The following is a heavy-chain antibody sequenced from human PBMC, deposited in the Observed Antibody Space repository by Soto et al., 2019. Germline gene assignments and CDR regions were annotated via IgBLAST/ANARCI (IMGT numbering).Heavy chain of an antibody. Sequence: GGSLRLSCAASGFTVSSNYMSWVRQAPGKGLEWVSVIYSGGSTYYADSVKGRLTISRDNSKNTLYLQMNSLRAEDTAVYYCARDLYGDYAQFDYWGQGTLVTVSS. CDR1: GFTVSSNY. D-gene: IGHD4-17*01. CDR3: ARDLYGDYAQFDY. J-gene: IGHJ4*02. V-gene: IGHV3-66*01. CDR2: IYSGGST.